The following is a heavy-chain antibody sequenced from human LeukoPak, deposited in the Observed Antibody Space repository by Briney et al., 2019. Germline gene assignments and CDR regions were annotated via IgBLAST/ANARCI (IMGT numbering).Heavy chain of an antibody. J-gene: IGHJ4*02. V-gene: IGHV3-23*01. D-gene: IGHD2-15*01. CDR2: ISSGGGSS. CDR3: AKTSGGNY. Sequence: PAGVSLRLSCTASGFTFSNYAMSWVRQAPGKGLEWVSAISSGGGSSYYADSVKGRSTISRDNSGNTLYLQLNSLRVEDTAVYYCAKTSGGNYWGQGTLVTVPS. CDR1: GFTFSNYA.